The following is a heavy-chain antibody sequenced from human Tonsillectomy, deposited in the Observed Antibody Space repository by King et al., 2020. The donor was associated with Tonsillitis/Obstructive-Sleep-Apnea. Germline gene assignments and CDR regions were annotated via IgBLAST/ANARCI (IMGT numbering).Heavy chain of an antibody. Sequence: QLVQSGAEVKKPGASVRVSCKASGYTFTYYGISWVRQAPGQGLEWMGWISAYNGDTNYAQKLQGRVNVTTDTSTGTAYMDLRSLRSDDTAVYYCARDHYSSSLSAHGYYSGMDVWGQGTTITVSS. CDR2: ISAYNGDT. J-gene: IGHJ6*02. D-gene: IGHD6-13*01. V-gene: IGHV1-18*01. CDR3: ARDHYSSSLSAHGYYSGMDV. CDR1: GYTFTYYG.